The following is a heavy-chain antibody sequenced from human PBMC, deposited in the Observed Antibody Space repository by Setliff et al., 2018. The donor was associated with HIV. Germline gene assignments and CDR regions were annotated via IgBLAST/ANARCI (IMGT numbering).Heavy chain of an antibody. D-gene: IGHD6-6*01. Sequence: SVKVSCKASGGTFSSYAISWVRQAPGQGLEWMGGIIPIFNTANYAQKFQGRVTITADESTSTAYMELSSLRSEDTAVYYCARGERTSSSSDYWGQGTLVTVSS. CDR3: ARGERTSSSSDY. V-gene: IGHV1-69*13. CDR1: GGTFSSYA. J-gene: IGHJ4*02. CDR2: IIPIFNTA.